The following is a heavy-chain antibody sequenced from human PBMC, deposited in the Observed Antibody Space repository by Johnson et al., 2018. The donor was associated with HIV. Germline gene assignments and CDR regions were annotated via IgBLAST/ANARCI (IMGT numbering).Heavy chain of an antibody. Sequence: QVHLVESGGGLVKPGGSLRLSCAASGFAFSDYYMSWIRQAPGRGLEWVSYITSCASTKYYAVSVQGRFTISRDNAKNSLYLQMNSLRAEDTAVYYCARGTWLIPGAFDIWGQGTMVTVSS. J-gene: IGHJ3*02. CDR1: GFAFSDYY. D-gene: IGHD6-19*01. V-gene: IGHV3-11*04. CDR3: ARGTWLIPGAFDI. CDR2: ITSCASTK.